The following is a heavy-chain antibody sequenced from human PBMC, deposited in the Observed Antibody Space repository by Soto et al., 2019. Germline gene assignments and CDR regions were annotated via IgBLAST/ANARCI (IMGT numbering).Heavy chain of an antibody. CDR1: GGSISSSSYY. J-gene: IGHJ5*02. Sequence: QLQLQESGPGLVKPSETLSLTCTVSGGSISSSSYYWGWIRQPPGKGLEWIGSIYYSGSTYYNPSLKSRVTISVDTSKNQFSLKLSSVTAADTAVYYCARHTPIDIVVVVAATLGWFDPWGQGTLVTVSS. CDR2: IYYSGST. V-gene: IGHV4-39*01. CDR3: ARHTPIDIVVVVAATLGWFDP. D-gene: IGHD2-15*01.